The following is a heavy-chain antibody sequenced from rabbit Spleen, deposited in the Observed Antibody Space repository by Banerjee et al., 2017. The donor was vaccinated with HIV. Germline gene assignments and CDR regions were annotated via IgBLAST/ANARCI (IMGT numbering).Heavy chain of an antibody. CDR1: GFSFSRTYW. V-gene: IGHV1S45*01. D-gene: IGHD8-1*01. J-gene: IGHJ4*01. CDR3: ARDGAGGSYFAL. Sequence: QEQLVESGGDLVQPEGSLTLTCTASGFSFSRTYWICWVRQAPGKGLEWIGCIYIGDGSTYYASWAKGRFTISKTSSTTVTLQMTSLTAADTATYFCARDGAGGSYFALWGPGTLVTVS. CDR2: IYIGDGST.